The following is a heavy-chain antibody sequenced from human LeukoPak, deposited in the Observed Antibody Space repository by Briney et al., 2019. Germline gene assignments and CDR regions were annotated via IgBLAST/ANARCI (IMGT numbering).Heavy chain of an antibody. D-gene: IGHD2-2*01. CDR3: TSGYCTSTSCSHFDP. V-gene: IGHV3-74*01. CDR2: INRDGSST. CDR1: GFTFSSYW. Sequence: SGGSLRLSCAASGFTFSSYWMHWVRQAPGKGLVWVSRINRDGSSTSYADSVKGRFTISRDNAKNTLYLQMNSLRADDTAVYYCTSGYCTSTSCSHFDPWGQGTLVTVSS. J-gene: IGHJ5*02.